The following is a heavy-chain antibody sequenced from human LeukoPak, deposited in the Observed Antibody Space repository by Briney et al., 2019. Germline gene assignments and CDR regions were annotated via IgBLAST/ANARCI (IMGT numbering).Heavy chain of an antibody. CDR1: GFTFSSYE. CDR2: ISSSGSTI. J-gene: IGHJ5*01. V-gene: IGHV3-48*03. Sequence: GGSLRLSCAASGFTFSSYEVNWVRQAPGKGLEWVSYISSSGSTIYYADSVKGRFTISRDNSKDTLYLQMNSLRAEDTAVYYCAKEGVRGYSYGYGTRNKWFDFWGQGTLVTVSS. CDR3: AKEGVRGYSYGYGTRNKWFDF. D-gene: IGHD5-18*01.